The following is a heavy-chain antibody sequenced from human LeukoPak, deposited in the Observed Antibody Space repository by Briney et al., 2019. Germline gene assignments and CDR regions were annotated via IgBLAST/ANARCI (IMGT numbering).Heavy chain of an antibody. Sequence: GRSLRLSCAAPGFTFSSYAMHWVRQAPGKGLEWVSYISRSGSTIYYADSVKGRFTISRDNAKNSLYLQTNSLRAEDTAVYYCARDGYSSHFDYWGQGTLVTVSS. V-gene: IGHV3-48*04. D-gene: IGHD5-24*01. CDR2: ISRSGSTI. J-gene: IGHJ4*02. CDR3: ARDGYSSHFDY. CDR1: GFTFSSYA.